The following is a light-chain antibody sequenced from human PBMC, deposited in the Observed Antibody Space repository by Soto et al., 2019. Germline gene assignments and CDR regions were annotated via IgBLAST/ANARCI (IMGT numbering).Light chain of an antibody. Sequence: DIQMTQSPSSLSASVGDRVTITCRASQSISSYLNWYQQKPGKAPKRLIYTASSLQSGVPSTFSGSGSGTEFTLTISSLQPEDFATYYCLQHNSYPLTVGGGTKVDIK. J-gene: IGKJ4*01. V-gene: IGKV1-17*01. CDR1: QSISSY. CDR3: LQHNSYPLT. CDR2: TAS.